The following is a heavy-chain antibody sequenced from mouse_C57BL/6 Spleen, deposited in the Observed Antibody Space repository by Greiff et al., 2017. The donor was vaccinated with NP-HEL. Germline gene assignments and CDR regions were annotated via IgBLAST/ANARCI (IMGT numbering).Heavy chain of an antibody. CDR1: GFTFSSYG. CDR3: ARQPGENFDY. V-gene: IGHV5-6*01. CDR2: ISSGGSYT. J-gene: IGHJ2*01. Sequence: EVKLVESGGDLVKPGGSLKLSCAASGFTFSSYGMSWVRQTPDKRLEWVATISSGGSYTYYPDSVKGRFTISRDNAKNTLYLQMSSLKSEDTAMYYCARQPGENFDYWGQGTTLTVSS.